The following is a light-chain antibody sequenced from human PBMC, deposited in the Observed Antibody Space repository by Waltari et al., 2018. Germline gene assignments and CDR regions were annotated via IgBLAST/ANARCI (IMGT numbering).Light chain of an antibody. J-gene: IGLJ1*01. CDR3: CSYAGSSTYD. CDR1: SSDVGSYNL. V-gene: IGLV2-23*01. Sequence: QTALTQPASVSGSPGQSITIPCTGTSSDVGSYNLVSWYQPHPGKAPKLIIYEGSKRPSRVSNRYSGSKSGDSASLTICALQADDEGDYYCCSYAGSSTYDFGTGTKVTVL. CDR2: EGS.